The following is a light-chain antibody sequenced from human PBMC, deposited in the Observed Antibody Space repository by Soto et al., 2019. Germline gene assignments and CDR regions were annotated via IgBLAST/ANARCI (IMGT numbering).Light chain of an antibody. J-gene: IGLJ1*01. CDR3: SSYASTSTAV. V-gene: IGLV2-14*01. Sequence: LAQPASVSGSPGQSITISCTGTSSDVGAYNYVSWYQQHPGKAPKLMIYVVNYRPSGVSNRFSGSKSGITASLTISGLQAEDEADYYCSSYASTSTAVFGSGTKVTVL. CDR1: SSDVGAYNY. CDR2: VVN.